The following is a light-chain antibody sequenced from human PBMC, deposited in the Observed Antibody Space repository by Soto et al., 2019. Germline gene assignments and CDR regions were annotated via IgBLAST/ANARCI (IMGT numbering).Light chain of an antibody. J-gene: IGLJ3*02. CDR3: CSYAGATAWV. CDR1: SSDVGSYRR. Sequence: QSVLTQPASVSGSPGQSITISCTGSSSDVGSYRRVSWYQQHPGRAPKLMIYEDTKRPSGVSDRFSGSKSGITASLTVSGLQAEDEADYYCCSYAGATAWVFGGGTKLTVL. CDR2: EDT. V-gene: IGLV2-23*01.